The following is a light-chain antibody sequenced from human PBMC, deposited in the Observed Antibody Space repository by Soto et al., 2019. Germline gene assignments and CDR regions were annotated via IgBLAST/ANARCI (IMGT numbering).Light chain of an antibody. Sequence: DIQMTQSPSSLSASVGDRVTVTCRASQSISSFLNWYQQEPGKAPNIMIYATSKLQSGVPSRFSGGGSGTDFTLTIISLKTEDFATYYCQQSYRATFTFGQGTRLEIK. V-gene: IGKV1-39*01. CDR1: QSISSF. CDR3: QQSYRATFT. J-gene: IGKJ5*01. CDR2: ATS.